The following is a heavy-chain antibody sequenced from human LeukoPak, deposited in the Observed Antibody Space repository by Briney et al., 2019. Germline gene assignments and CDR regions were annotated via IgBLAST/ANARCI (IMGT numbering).Heavy chain of an antibody. V-gene: IGHV4-59*08. Sequence: SETLSLTCTVSGASMSSYYWSWIRQPPGKGLEWIGYIYYSGSTKYNPSLKSRVTISVDTSKNQFSLKLSSVTAADTAVYYCAKWGQGNYFDYWGQGTLVTVSS. D-gene: IGHD3-16*01. J-gene: IGHJ4*02. CDR3: AKWGQGNYFDY. CDR2: IYYSGST. CDR1: GASMSSYY.